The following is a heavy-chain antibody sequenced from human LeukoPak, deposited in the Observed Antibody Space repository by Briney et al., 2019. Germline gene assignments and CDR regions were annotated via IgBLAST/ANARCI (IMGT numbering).Heavy chain of an antibody. Sequence: HSGGSLRLSCAASGFTFNSYSMSWVRQAPGKGLEWVSAISDSGGSTYYADSVKGRFTISRDNSKNTLYLQMNSLRAEGTAVYYCAKDIVVVPAAYHSYWGQGTLVTVSS. CDR3: AKDIVVVPAAYHSY. D-gene: IGHD2-2*01. J-gene: IGHJ4*02. CDR2: ISDSGGST. CDR1: GFTFNSYS. V-gene: IGHV3-23*01.